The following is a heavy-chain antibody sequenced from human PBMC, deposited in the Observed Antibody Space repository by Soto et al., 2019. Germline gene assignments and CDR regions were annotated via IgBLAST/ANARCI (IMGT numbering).Heavy chain of an antibody. Sequence: XETLSLTCAVYGGSFRGYYWSWIRQPPGKGLEWIGEINHSGSTNYNPSLKSRVTISVDTSRNQFSLKLSSVTAADTAVYYCARVRGWRAAAANWFDPWGQGTLVTVSS. V-gene: IGHV4-34*01. J-gene: IGHJ5*02. CDR1: GGSFRGYY. D-gene: IGHD6-13*01. CDR2: INHSGST. CDR3: ARVRGWRAAAANWFDP.